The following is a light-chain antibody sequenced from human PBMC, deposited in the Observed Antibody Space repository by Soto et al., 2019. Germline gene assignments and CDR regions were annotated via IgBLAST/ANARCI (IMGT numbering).Light chain of an antibody. J-gene: IGKJ2*01. CDR3: QQYGSSPYT. CDR1: QSVPADY. CDR2: GAS. Sequence: DIALTQSPGTLSLSPGERATLSCGASQSVPADYLAWYQQRHGQAPRLLLYGASNRATGVPDRFSGSGSGTDFTLIISRLEPEDFAVYVCQQYGSSPYTFGQGIKLEIK. V-gene: IGKV3-20*01.